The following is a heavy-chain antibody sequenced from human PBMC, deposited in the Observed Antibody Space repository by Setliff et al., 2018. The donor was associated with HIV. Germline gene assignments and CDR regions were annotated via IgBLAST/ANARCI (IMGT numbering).Heavy chain of an antibody. J-gene: IGHJ6*03. CDR2: ISKSGTT. D-gene: IGHD2-8*01. CDR1: ISSGGYY. V-gene: IGHV4-31*02. Sequence: ISSGGYYWSWIRQVPGKGLESIGYISKSGTTYYSSSLKSRAIISRDTSKNQFSLQLTSVTATDTAVYYCARDSANGKTANLNYLDVWGKGTTVTVSS. CDR3: ARDSANGKTANLNYLDV.